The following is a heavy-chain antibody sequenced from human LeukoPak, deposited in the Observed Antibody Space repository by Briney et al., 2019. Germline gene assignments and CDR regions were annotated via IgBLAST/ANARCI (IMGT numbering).Heavy chain of an antibody. Sequence: GESLKISCKGSGYSFTSYWIGWVRQMPGKGLEWMGIIYPGDSDTGYSPSFQGQVTISADKSISTAYLQWSSLKASDTAMYYCARAAYCGGDCYPEYFQHWGQGTLVTVSS. V-gene: IGHV5-51*01. CDR2: IYPGDSDT. CDR3: ARAAYCGGDCYPEYFQH. J-gene: IGHJ1*01. D-gene: IGHD2-21*02. CDR1: GYSFTSYW.